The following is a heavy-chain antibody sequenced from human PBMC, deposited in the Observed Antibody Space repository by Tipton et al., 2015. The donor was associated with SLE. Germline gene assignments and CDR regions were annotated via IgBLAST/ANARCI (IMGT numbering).Heavy chain of an antibody. Sequence: SLRLSCAASGFTFSSYAMSWVRQAPGKGLEWVSGISGSGNTTYYADSVKGRFTISRDNSKNTLYLQMNSLRAEDTAVYYCARGLQWSFDFWGQGTMVTVSS. CDR3: ARGLQWSFDF. V-gene: IGHV3-23*01. CDR2: ISGSGNTT. CDR1: GFTFSSYA. J-gene: IGHJ3*01. D-gene: IGHD4-23*01.